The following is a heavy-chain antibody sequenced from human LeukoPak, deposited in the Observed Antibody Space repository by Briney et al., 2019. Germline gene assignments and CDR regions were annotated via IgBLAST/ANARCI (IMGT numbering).Heavy chain of an antibody. CDR1: GFTVSSNY. D-gene: IGHD5-24*01. CDR3: ARAARWLQSSGAFDI. CDR2: IYSGGST. Sequence: GGSLRLSCAASGFTVSSNYMSWVRQAPGKGLEWVSVIYSGGSTYYADSVKGRFTISRHHSKNTLYLQMNSLRAEDTAVYYCARAARWLQSSGAFDIWGQGTMVTVSS. J-gene: IGHJ3*02. V-gene: IGHV3-53*04.